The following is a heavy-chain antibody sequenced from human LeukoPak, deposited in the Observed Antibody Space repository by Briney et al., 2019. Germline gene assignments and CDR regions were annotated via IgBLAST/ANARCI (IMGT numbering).Heavy chain of an antibody. D-gene: IGHD1-26*01. J-gene: IGHJ4*02. CDR2: ISSSSTTI. V-gene: IGHV3-48*01. CDR1: GFTFSSYS. Sequence: GGSLRLSCAASGFTFSSYSMNWVRQAPGKGLEWVSYISSSSTTIYYADSVKGRFTISRDNAKNSLYLQMNSLRAEDTAGYYCASGVGARQGVFGYWGQGTLVTVSS. CDR3: ASGVGARQGVFGY.